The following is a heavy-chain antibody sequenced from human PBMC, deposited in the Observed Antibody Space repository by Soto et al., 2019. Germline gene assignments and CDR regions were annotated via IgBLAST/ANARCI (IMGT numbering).Heavy chain of an antibody. V-gene: IGHV3-74*01. CDR2: INSDGNST. J-gene: IGHJ4*02. D-gene: IGHD4-4*01. CDR1: GFTFSPFW. Sequence: EVQLVESGGGLVQPGGSLRLSCAASGFTFSPFWMHWVRQVPGKGPVWVSRINSDGNSTSYADSVKGRFTISRDNAKNTLYLQMNSLRAEDTAGYYCARGSNHFDYRGQGTLVTVSS. CDR3: ARGSNHFDY.